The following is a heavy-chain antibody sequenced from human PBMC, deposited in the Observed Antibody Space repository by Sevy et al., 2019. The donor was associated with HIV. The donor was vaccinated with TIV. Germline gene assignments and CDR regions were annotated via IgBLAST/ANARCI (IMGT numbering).Heavy chain of an antibody. CDR2: ISSSSSSYI. CDR3: ARDRDGSGSSGGYGMDV. V-gene: IGHV3-21*01. J-gene: IGHJ6*02. D-gene: IGHD3-10*01. CDR1: EFTFSSYS. Sequence: GGSLRLSCVGSEFTFSSYSMNWVRQAPGKGLEWVSSISSSSSSYIYYADSVKGRFTISRDNTKKSLSLQMNSLRAEDTAVYYCARDRDGSGSSGGYGMDVWGQGTTVTVSS.